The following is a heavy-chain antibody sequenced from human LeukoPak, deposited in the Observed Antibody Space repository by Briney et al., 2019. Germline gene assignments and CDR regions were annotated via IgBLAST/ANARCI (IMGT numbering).Heavy chain of an antibody. CDR3: ATADGGSYYPYAFDI. D-gene: IGHD1-26*01. Sequence: ASVTVSCKVSGYTLTELSMHWVRQAPGKGLEWMGGFDPEDGETIYAQKFQGRVTMTEDTSTDTAYMELSSLRSEDTAVYYCATADGGSYYPYAFDIWGQGTMVTVSS. CDR1: GYTLTELS. V-gene: IGHV1-24*01. J-gene: IGHJ3*02. CDR2: FDPEDGET.